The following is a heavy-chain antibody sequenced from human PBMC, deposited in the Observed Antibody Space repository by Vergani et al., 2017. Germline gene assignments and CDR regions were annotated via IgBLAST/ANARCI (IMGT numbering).Heavy chain of an antibody. Sequence: EVQLIQSGAEVKKPGTTVKISCKVSGYTFTDYYIHWVQQPPGKGLEWMGLVDPADGETIYAEKYQGRVTISADTSMDTAYMGLSSLRSEDTAVYYCATPKRVRFGALGYWGQGALVTVSS. J-gene: IGHJ4*02. D-gene: IGHD3-10*01. V-gene: IGHV1-69-2*01. CDR1: GYTFTDYY. CDR2: VDPADGET. CDR3: ATPKRVRFGALGY.